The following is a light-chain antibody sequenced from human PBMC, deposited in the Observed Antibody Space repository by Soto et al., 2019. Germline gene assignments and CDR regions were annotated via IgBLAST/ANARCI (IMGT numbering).Light chain of an antibody. CDR1: SSDVGGYNY. CDR3: TSSTSSSTLEV. CDR2: EVS. Sequence: QSALTQPASVSGSPGQWITISCTGTSSDVGGYNYVSWYQQHPGKAPKLMIYEVSNRPSGVSNRFSGSKSGNTASLTISGLQAEDEADYYCTSSTSSSTLEVFGTGTKLTVL. J-gene: IGLJ1*01. V-gene: IGLV2-14*01.